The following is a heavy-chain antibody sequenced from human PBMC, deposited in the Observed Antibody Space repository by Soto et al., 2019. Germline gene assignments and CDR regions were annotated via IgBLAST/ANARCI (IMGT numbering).Heavy chain of an antibody. CDR3: TXGYYDSSDYSPPRCYDY. CDR1: GFRFSYHY. J-gene: IGHJ4*02. D-gene: IGHD3-22*01. CDR2: SKNKPNSYTT. Sequence: PGGSLRLSCAVSGFRFSYHYMDWVRQAPGKGLEWVGRSKNKPNSYTTEYAASVKGRFTISRDDSQNSPYLQMNSLKTEDTAVYYCTXGYYDSSDYSPPRCYDYWGQGTLVTVSS. V-gene: IGHV3-72*01.